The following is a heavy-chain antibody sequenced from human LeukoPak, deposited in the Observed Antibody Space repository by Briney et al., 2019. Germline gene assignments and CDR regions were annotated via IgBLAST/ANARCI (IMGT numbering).Heavy chain of an antibody. J-gene: IGHJ6*02. CDR1: GFTFSDYY. V-gene: IGHV3-11*01. Sequence: PGGSLRLSCAASGFTFSDYYMSWIRQAPGKGLEWVSYISSSGSTIYYADSVKGRFTISRDNAKNSLYLQMNSLRAEDTAVCYCARGPGAPGSYYYYYGMDVWGQGTTVTVSS. CDR2: ISSSGSTI. D-gene: IGHD3-10*01. CDR3: ARGPGAPGSYYYYYGMDV.